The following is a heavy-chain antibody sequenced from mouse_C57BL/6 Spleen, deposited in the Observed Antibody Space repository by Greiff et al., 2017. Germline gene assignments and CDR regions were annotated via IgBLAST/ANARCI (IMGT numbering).Heavy chain of an antibody. Sequence: VQLQQSGPGLVQPSQSLSITCTVSGFSLTSYGVHWVRQSPGKGLEWLGVIWSGGSTDYNAAFISRLSISKDNSKSQVFFKMTSLQADDTAIYYCARKGDDYDGGYFDYWGQGTTLTVSS. J-gene: IGHJ2*01. D-gene: IGHD2-4*01. CDR3: ARKGDDYDGGYFDY. CDR1: GFSLTSYG. CDR2: IWSGGST. V-gene: IGHV2-2*01.